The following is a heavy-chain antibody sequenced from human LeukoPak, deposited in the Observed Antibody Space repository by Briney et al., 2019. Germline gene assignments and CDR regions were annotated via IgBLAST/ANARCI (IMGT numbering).Heavy chain of an antibody. CDR3: ARDGLYSSGWYYDY. J-gene: IGHJ4*02. V-gene: IGHV3-48*02. CDR1: GFTFSSYS. CDR2: ISSSSSTI. D-gene: IGHD6-19*01. Sequence: GGSLRLSCAASGFTFSSYSMDWVRQAPGKGLEWVSYISSSSSTIYYADSVKGRFTISRDNAKNSLYLQMNSLRDEDTAVYYCARDGLYSSGWYYDYWGQGTLITVSS.